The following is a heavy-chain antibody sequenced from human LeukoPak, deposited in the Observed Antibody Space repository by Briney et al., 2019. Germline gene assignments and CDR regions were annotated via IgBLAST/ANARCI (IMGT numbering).Heavy chain of an antibody. D-gene: IGHD6-13*01. CDR3: ARSDGIVAAGPFDY. Sequence: GGSLRLSCAVSGFTVSSNYMSWVRQAPGQGLEWVSVIYGGGGAYYADSVKGRFTISRDNSKNTLSLQMSSLRAEDTAVYYCARSDGIVAAGPFDYWGQGTLVTVS. V-gene: IGHV3-53*01. CDR1: GFTVSSNY. J-gene: IGHJ4*02. CDR2: IYGGGGA.